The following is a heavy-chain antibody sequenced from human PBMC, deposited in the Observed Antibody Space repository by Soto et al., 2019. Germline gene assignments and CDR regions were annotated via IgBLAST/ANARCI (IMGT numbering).Heavy chain of an antibody. J-gene: IGHJ4*02. Sequence: GGSLRLSCGASGFTLSDDYMSWIRQAPGKGLEWVSYISSSGGTIYYADSVRGRFTISRDNAQNSLFLQMNSLRADDTAAYYCARASSPRDPWLDYWGQGTLVTVPS. CDR3: ARASSPRDPWLDY. D-gene: IGHD5-18*01. V-gene: IGHV3-11*01. CDR2: ISSSGGTI. CDR1: GFTLSDDY.